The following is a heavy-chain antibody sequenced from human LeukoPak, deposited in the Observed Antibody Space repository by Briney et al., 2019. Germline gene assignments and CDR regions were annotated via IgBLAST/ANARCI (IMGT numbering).Heavy chain of an antibody. V-gene: IGHV1-2*02. CDR3: ARVEYCTKGVCINYDL. Sequence: ASVKVSCKASGYTFTGPYIHWMRQAPGHGPEWMGWINPNSGGTKYAQKFQGRVTVTRDTSTSTVYMELSGLRADDTATYYCARVEYCTKGVCINYDLWGQGTLVTVSS. CDR2: INPNSGGT. J-gene: IGHJ4*02. D-gene: IGHD2-8*01. CDR1: GYTFTGPY.